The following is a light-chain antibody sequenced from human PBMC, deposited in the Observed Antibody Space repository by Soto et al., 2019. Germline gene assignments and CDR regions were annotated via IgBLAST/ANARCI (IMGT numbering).Light chain of an antibody. J-gene: IGKJ2*01. V-gene: IGKV1-6*01. CDR1: QDVRTD. CDR3: LQDATYPYT. CDR2: AIS. Sequence: AIPMTQSPSSLAASVGDRVTITCRASQDVRTDLGWYQQKPGQAPKLLIYAISTLQSGVPSRFSGSGSGTDFTLTISSLQPEDSATYYCLQDATYPYTCGQGTKLEI.